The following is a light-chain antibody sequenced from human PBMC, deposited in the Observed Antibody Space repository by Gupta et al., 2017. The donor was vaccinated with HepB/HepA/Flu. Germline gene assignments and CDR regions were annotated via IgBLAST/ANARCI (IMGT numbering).Light chain of an antibody. J-gene: IGLJ2*01. CDR2: GNR. Sequence: QSVITPAPSVSGAPGQRVTISCSGSRSNIGAGYDVHWYQQIPGTAPKLLIYGNRNRPSGVPDRFSASKSGTSAALAITRIQAEDEADYYCQSYHSSVCVSYVIFGGGTKVTVL. V-gene: IGLV1-40*01. CDR1: RSNIGAGYD. CDR3: QSYHSSVCVSYVI.